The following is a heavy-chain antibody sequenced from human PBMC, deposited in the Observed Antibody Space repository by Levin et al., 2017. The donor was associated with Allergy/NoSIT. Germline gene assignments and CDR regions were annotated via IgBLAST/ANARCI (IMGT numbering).Heavy chain of an antibody. Sequence: GESLKISCAAAGFSFSDFWMSWVRQAPGRGLEWVANIREDGGEKYYADSVKGRFTISRDNAKNSLYLQMDSLRAEDTADYYCARDPRPVATRFDFWGQGSLVTVSS. CDR1: GFSFSDFW. V-gene: IGHV3-7*01. CDR2: IREDGGEK. CDR3: ARDPRPVATRFDF. J-gene: IGHJ4*02. D-gene: IGHD2-15*01.